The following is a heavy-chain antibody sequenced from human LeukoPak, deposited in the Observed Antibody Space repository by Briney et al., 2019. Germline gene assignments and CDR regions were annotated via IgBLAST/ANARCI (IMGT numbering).Heavy chain of an antibody. V-gene: IGHV4-59*12. Sequence: SETLSLTCTVSGGSISSYYWSWIRQPPGKGLEWIGYIYYSGSTNYNPSLKSRVTISVDTSKNQFSLKLSSVTAADTAVYYCASRPFDYWGQGTLVTVSS. J-gene: IGHJ4*02. CDR1: GGSISSYY. CDR2: IYYSGST. CDR3: ASRPFDY.